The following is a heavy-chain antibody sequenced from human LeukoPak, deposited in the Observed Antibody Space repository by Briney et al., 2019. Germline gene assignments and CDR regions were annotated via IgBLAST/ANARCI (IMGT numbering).Heavy chain of an antibody. D-gene: IGHD1-1*01. CDR3: ASASNWNDCFDY. J-gene: IGHJ4*02. V-gene: IGHV1-2*02. CDR1: GYTFIGYY. Sequence: ASVKVSCKASGYTFIGYYMHWVRQAPGQGLEWMGWINPNSGGTNYAQKFQGRVTMTRDTSISTAYMELSRLRSDDTAVYYCASASNWNDCFDYWGQGTLVTVSS. CDR2: INPNSGGT.